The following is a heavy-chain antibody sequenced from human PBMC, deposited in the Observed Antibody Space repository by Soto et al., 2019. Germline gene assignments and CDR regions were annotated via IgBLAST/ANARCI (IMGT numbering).Heavy chain of an antibody. CDR2: VYYSGNT. J-gene: IGHJ6*02. Sequence: PSETMSLTCNVSGVPVSSGSYYWTWIRQPPGKGLEWTGCVYYSGNTNYIPSLKSRVTISIDMSENQFSLKLSSVTAADTAGYYCAKEKMGGRHVMDVWGQGTTGTVSS. CDR1: GVPVSSGSYY. V-gene: IGHV4-61*01. CDR3: AKEKMGGRHVMDV. D-gene: IGHD2-15*01.